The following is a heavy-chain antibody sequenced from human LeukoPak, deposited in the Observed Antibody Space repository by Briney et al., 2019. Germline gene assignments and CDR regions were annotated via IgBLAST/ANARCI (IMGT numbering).Heavy chain of an antibody. CDR1: GGSISSYY. V-gene: IGHV4-59*01. CDR2: IYYSGST. CDR3: ARDCSSTSCYDY. Sequence: SETLSLTCTVSGGSISSYYWSWIRQPPGKGLEWIGYIYYSGSTNYNPSLKSRVTISVDMSKNQFSLKLSSVTAADTAVYYCARDCSSTSCYDYWGQGTLVTVSS. D-gene: IGHD2-2*01. J-gene: IGHJ4*02.